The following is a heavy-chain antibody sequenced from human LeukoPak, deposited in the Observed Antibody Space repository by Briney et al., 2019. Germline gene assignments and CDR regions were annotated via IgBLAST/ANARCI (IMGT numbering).Heavy chain of an antibody. V-gene: IGHV1-46*01. J-gene: IGHJ4*02. Sequence: ASVKVSCKASGYTFTSYYMHWLRQAPGQGLEWMGIINPSGGSTSYAQKFQGRVTTTRDTSTSTVYMELSSLRSEDTAVYYCARTYSAMAKVVGYWGQGTLVTVSS. D-gene: IGHD5-18*01. CDR2: INPSGGST. CDR3: ARTYSAMAKVVGY. CDR1: GYTFTSYY.